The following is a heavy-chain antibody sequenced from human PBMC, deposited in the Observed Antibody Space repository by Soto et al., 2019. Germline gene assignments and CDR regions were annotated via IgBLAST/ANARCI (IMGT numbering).Heavy chain of an antibody. D-gene: IGHD6-19*01. V-gene: IGHV4-31*03. J-gene: IGHJ4*02. CDR3: ARGSERRSSGWYPVFDY. CDR2: IYYSGST. Sequence: QVQLQESGPGLVKPSQTLSLTCTVSGGSISSGGYYWSWIRQHPGKGLEWIGYIYYSGSTYYNPSLKSRVTLSVDTSKNQFSLKLSSVTAADTAVYYCARGSERRSSGWYPVFDYWGQGTLVTVSS. CDR1: GGSISSGGYY.